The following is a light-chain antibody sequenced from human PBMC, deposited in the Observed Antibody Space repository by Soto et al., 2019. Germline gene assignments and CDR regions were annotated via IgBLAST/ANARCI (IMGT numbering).Light chain of an antibody. CDR1: SSDVGGYKY. J-gene: IGLJ3*02. CDR2: EVS. Sequence: QSVLTQPHSASGAPGQSVTLSCTGTSSDVGGYKYVSWYQHHPGKAPKLLVYEVSKQPSGVPDRFSGSKSGNTASLTVSWLQAADEADYYCSSYAGSYNWVFGVGTKLTVL. CDR3: SSYAGSYNWV. V-gene: IGLV2-8*01.